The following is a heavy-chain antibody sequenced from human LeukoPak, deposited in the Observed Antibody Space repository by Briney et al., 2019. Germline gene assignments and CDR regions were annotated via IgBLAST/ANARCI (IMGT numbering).Heavy chain of an antibody. V-gene: IGHV1-46*01. CDR3: ARRYSSGCFDY. D-gene: IGHD6-19*01. CDR1: GYTFTSYY. CDR2: INPSGGST. Sequence: ASVKVPCKASGYTFTSYYMHWVRQAPGQGLEWMGIINPSGGSTSYAQKFQGRVTMTRDMSTSTVYMELSSLRSEDTAVYYCARRYSSGCFDYWGQGTLVTVSS. J-gene: IGHJ4*02.